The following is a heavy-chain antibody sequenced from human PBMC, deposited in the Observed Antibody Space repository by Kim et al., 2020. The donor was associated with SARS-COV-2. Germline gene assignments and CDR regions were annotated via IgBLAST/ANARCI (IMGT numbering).Heavy chain of an antibody. CDR3: ARKSGIAAHRADYWYFDL. J-gene: IGHJ2*01. Sequence: ASVKVSCKASGYTFTGYYMHWVRQAPGQGLEWMGWINPNSGGTNYAQKFQGRVTMTRDTSISTAYMELSRLRSDDTAVYYCARKSGIAAHRADYWYFDLWGRGTLVTVSS. D-gene: IGHD6-13*01. CDR2: INPNSGGT. CDR1: GYTFTGYY. V-gene: IGHV1-2*02.